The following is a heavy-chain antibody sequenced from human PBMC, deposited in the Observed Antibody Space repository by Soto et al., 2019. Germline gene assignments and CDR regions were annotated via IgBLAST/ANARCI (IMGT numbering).Heavy chain of an antibody. D-gene: IGHD3-22*01. CDR3: ARGSGYYHWDDY. CDR2: INPFDGSR. CDR1: GYIFTSYY. Sequence: ASVKVSCKASGYIFTSYYIHWVRQAPGQGLEWMGWINPFDGSRMFAQSFQGRVTMTRDTSASTAYMELSSLRSEDTAVYYCARGSGYYHWDDYWGQGPMVTVSS. V-gene: IGHV1-46*01. J-gene: IGHJ4*02.